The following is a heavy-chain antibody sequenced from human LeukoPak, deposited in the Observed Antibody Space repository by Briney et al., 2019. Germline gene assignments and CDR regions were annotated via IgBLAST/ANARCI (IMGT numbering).Heavy chain of an antibody. J-gene: IGHJ4*02. CDR2: ISTSAGTI. D-gene: IGHD3-22*01. CDR1: GFTFSDYY. CDR3: ARDAIDSSGFDFDY. Sequence: GGSLRLSCAASGFTFSDYYMTWIRQAPGKGLEWISYISTSAGTIYYADSVKGRFTISRDNAKNSLYLQMNSLRAEDTAVYYCARDAIDSSGFDFDYWGQGTLVTVSS. V-gene: IGHV3-11*01.